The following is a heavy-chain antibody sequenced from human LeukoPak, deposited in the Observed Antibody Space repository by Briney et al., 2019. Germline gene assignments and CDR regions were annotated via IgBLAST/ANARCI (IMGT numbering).Heavy chain of an antibody. V-gene: IGHV3-23*01. CDR1: GFTFSSFA. CDR3: AKGVDILTGYYEY. Sequence: GGSLRLSCAASGFTFSSFAMSWVRQAPGKGLEWVSAISGSGGSTYYADSVKGRFTISRDNSKNTLYLQMNSLRAEDTAVYYCAKGVDILTGYYEYWGQGTLVTVSS. J-gene: IGHJ4*02. CDR2: ISGSGGST. D-gene: IGHD3-9*01.